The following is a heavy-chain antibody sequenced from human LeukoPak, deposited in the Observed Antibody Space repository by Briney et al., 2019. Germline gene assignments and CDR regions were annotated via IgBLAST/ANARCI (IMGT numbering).Heavy chain of an antibody. D-gene: IGHD3-22*01. Sequence: PGGSLRLSCAASGFIFSSYEMSWVRQAPGKGLEWISYISSGGSAIYYADSVKGRFTTSRDNAKNFLYLQMNSLRAEDTAVYYCARSYSSAYYYWGQGTLVTVSS. CDR1: GFIFSSYE. CDR2: ISSGGSAI. CDR3: ARSYSSAYYY. V-gene: IGHV3-48*03. J-gene: IGHJ4*02.